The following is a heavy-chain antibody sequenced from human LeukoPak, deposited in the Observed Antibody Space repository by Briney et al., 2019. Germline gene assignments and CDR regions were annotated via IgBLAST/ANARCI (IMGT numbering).Heavy chain of an antibody. CDR1: GGSVNNYY. Sequence: SETLSLTCTVSGGSVNNYYWNWIRQSPGKGLEWIGYIHYTGSPNSNPSLKSRVTISVDTSKNQVSLKLRSVSIADTAVYYCARMEGEWLPNALDIWGHGTMVTVSS. CDR2: IHYTGSP. V-gene: IGHV4-59*02. D-gene: IGHD6-19*01. CDR3: ARMEGEWLPNALDI. J-gene: IGHJ3*02.